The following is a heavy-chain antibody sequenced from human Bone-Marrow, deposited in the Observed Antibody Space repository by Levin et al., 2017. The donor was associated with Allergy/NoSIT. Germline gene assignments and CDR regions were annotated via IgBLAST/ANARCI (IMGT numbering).Heavy chain of an antibody. Sequence: GESLKISCKGSGYSFTSYWIGWVRQMPGKGLEWMGIIYPGDSDTRYSPSFQGQVTISADKSISTAYLQWSSLKASDTAMYYCARTLANCSSTSCYSGWVYWGQGTLVTVSS. V-gene: IGHV5-51*01. J-gene: IGHJ4*02. D-gene: IGHD2-2*01. CDR1: GYSFTSYW. CDR2: IYPGDSDT. CDR3: ARTLANCSSTSCYSGWVY.